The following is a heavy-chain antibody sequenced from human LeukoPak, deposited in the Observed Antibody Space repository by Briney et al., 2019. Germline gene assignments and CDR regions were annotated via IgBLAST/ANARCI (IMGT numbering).Heavy chain of an antibody. Sequence: KASETLSLTCTVSGGSISSHYWSWIRQPPGKGLEWIGYIYYSGSTNYNPSLKSRVTISVDTSKNQFSLKLTSVTAADTALYYCARQPDYGDQVFDYWGQGILVTVSS. V-gene: IGHV4-59*08. CDR1: GGSISSHY. CDR3: ARQPDYGDQVFDY. CDR2: IYYSGST. D-gene: IGHD4-17*01. J-gene: IGHJ4*02.